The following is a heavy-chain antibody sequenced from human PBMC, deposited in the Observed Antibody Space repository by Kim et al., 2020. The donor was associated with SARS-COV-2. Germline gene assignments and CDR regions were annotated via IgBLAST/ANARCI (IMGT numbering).Heavy chain of an antibody. D-gene: IGHD3-10*01. CDR1: GFTFSSYW. Sequence: GGSRRLSCAASGFTFSSYWMSWVRQAPGKGLEWVANIKQDGSEKYYVDSVKGRFTISRDNAKNSLYLQMNSLRAEDTAVYYCARDQSLITMVRGVITRGYGMDVWGQGTTVTVSS. J-gene: IGHJ6*02. V-gene: IGHV3-7*01. CDR3: ARDQSLITMVRGVITRGYGMDV. CDR2: IKQDGSEK.